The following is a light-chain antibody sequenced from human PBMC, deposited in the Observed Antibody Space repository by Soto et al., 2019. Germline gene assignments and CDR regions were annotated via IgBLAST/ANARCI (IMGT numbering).Light chain of an antibody. CDR1: QSVSSSY. V-gene: IGKV3-20*01. Sequence: EIVLTQSPGTLSLSPGERATLSCRASQSVSSSYLAWYQQRPGQAPRLLIYGASSRATGIPDRFSGSGSGTDFTLTTSSLEPDDSEVYYCEVFGTSPSWTFGQGNKVEIK. CDR2: GAS. CDR3: EVFGTSPSWT. J-gene: IGKJ1*01.